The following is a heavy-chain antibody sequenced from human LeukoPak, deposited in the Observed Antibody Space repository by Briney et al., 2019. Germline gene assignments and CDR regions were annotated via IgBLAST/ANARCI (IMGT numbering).Heavy chain of an antibody. J-gene: IGHJ2*01. CDR2: INHSGST. CDR3: ARGLRGWYFFDL. CDR1: GGSFSGYY. Sequence: PSETLSLTCAVYGGSFSGYYWSWIRQPPGKGLEWIGEINHSGSTNYNPSLKSRVTISVDTSKNQFSLKLSSVTAADTAVYYCARGLRGWYFFDLWGRGTLVTVSS. D-gene: IGHD6-19*01. V-gene: IGHV4-34*01.